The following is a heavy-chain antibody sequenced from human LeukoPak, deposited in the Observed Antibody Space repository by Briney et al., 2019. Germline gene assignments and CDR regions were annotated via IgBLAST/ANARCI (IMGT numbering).Heavy chain of an antibody. J-gene: IGHJ4*02. D-gene: IGHD3-22*01. CDR3: ARATYYDSSGYEVSNFDY. CDR1: GFTFSSYS. V-gene: IGHV3-21*01. Sequence: PGGSLRLSCAASGFTFSSYSMNWVRQAPGKGLEWVSSISSSSSYIYYADSVKGRFTISRDNAKNSLYLQMNSLRAEDTAVYYCARATYYDSSGYEVSNFDYWGQGTLVTVSS. CDR2: ISSSSSYI.